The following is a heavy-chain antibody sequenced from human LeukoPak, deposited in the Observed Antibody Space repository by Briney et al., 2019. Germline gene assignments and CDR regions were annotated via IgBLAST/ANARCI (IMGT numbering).Heavy chain of an antibody. J-gene: IGHJ4*02. CDR2: ISDTGNT. V-gene: IGHV3-23*01. Sequence: PGGSLRLSCAASGFTFSNYAMRWVRQAPGKGLEWVSAISDTGNTYHADSVKGRFTISRDSSKNTLFLQMNRLRPEDAAVYYCAKAPVTTCRGAFCYPFDYWGLGTLVTVSS. CDR1: GFTFSNYA. D-gene: IGHD2-15*01. CDR3: AKAPVTTCRGAFCYPFDY.